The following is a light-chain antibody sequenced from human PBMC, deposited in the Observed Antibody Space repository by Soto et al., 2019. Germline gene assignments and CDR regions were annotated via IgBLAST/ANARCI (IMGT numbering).Light chain of an antibody. V-gene: IGKV3-15*01. J-gene: IGKJ2*01. CDR1: QSVSRN. CDR2: GAS. Sequence: EIVMTQSPATLYVSPGERATLSCRASQSVSRNLAWYQQKPGQAPRLLIYGASTRATGIPARFSGSGSGTELTLTISSLQSEDFAVYYCQQYNNWPPMYTFGQGTKLEIK. CDR3: QQYNNWPPMYT.